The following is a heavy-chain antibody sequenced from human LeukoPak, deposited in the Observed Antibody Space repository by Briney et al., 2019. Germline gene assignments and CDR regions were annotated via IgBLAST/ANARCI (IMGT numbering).Heavy chain of an antibody. CDR2: ISSSSSI. D-gene: IGHD3-9*01. CDR3: ARAPEYMDILTTYSTTPDY. J-gene: IGHJ4*01. CDR1: GFTFCNAC. Sequence: GGSLRLSCAASGFTFCNACMNWGRDAPGKGVEWVSSISSSSSIYYADSVKGRFTISRDNAKNSLYLQMNSLRAEDTAVYYCARAPEYMDILTTYSTTPDYWGQRTLVTVSS. V-gene: IGHV3-69-1*01.